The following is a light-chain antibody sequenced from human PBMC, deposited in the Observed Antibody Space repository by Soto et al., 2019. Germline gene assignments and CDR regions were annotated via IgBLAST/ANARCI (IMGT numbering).Light chain of an antibody. CDR2: DAF. CDR1: QDIKSC. J-gene: IGKJ1*01. CDR3: QQSYSTTLT. Sequence: MQLTPSPSSLSTSVSYRVTITCRASQDIKSCFAWYHHKPGKARRLLIYDAFSLQSGVPSRFSGTRSETDFPLTISSLQPEDFATYSCQQSYSTTLTFGQGTKVDIK. V-gene: IGKV1-9*01.